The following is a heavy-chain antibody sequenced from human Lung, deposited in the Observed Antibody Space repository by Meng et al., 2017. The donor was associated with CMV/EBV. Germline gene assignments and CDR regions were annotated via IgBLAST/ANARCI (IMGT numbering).Heavy chain of an antibody. Sequence: GEXXKISCAASGFTFSSYWMSWVRQAPGKGLEWVANIKQDGSEKYYVDSVRGRFTLSSDNAKKSLYLQMNSLSAEDTAVYYCARYGKGYQLLWGVRGGPNTSYFDYWCQEAXVTVSS. CDR2: IKQDGSEK. V-gene: IGHV3-7*01. CDR1: GFTFSSYW. J-gene: IGHJ4*02. D-gene: IGHD2-2*01. CDR3: ARYGKGYQLLWGVRGGPNTSYFDY.